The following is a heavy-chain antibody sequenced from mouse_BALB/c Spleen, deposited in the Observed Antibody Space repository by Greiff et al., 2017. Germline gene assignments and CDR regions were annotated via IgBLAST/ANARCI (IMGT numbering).Heavy chain of an antibody. CDR2: IDTSDSYT. CDR3: ARESTTVVDY. V-gene: IGHV1-69*01. CDR1: GYTFTDYW. Sequence: QVQLQQPGAELVMPGASVKMSCKASGYTFTDYWMHWVKQRPGQGLEWIGAIDTSDSYTSYNQKFKGKATLTVDESSSTAYMQLSSLTSEDSAVYYCARESTTVVDYWGKGTTLTVSS. J-gene: IGHJ2*01. D-gene: IGHD1-1*01.